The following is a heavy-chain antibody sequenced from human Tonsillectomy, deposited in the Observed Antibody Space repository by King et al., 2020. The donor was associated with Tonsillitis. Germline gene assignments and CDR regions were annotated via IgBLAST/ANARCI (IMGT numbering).Heavy chain of an antibody. V-gene: IGHV3-66*01. D-gene: IGHD4-23*01. CDR3: ARIVDSGGPSYYYYYIDV. J-gene: IGHJ6*03. Sequence: VQLVESGGGVVQPGGSLRLSCVASGFTVRSNSMSWVRQAPGKGLEWVSLIYSDDGTYYADSVKGRFTISRDNSKNTQYLQMNSLRAEDTAVYYCARIVDSGGPSYYYYYIDVWGKGTMDTVSS. CDR2: IYSDDGT. CDR1: GFTVRSNS.